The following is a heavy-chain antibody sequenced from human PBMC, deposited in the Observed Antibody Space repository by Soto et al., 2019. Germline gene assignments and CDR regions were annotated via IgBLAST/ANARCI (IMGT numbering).Heavy chain of an antibody. J-gene: IGHJ4*02. V-gene: IGHV3-23*01. Sequence: GGSLRLSCAASGFTFSSYAMSWVRQAPGKGLEWVSAISGSGVSTYYADSVKGRFTISRDNSKNTLYLQMNSLRAEDTAVYYCAKRSGYQEAAYLDYWGQGTLVTVSS. CDR3: AKRSGYQEAAYLDY. CDR2: ISGSGVST. CDR1: GFTFSSYA. D-gene: IGHD5-12*01.